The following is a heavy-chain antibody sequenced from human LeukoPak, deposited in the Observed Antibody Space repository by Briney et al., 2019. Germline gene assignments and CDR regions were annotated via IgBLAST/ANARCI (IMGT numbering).Heavy chain of an antibody. CDR1: GFISSDHY. J-gene: IGHJ4*02. V-gene: IGHV3-11*04. Sequence: GGSLRLSCVASGFISSDHYMSWIRQAPGKGLEWVSYYADSVKGRFTISRDNAKNSLFLQMNSLRAEDTAVYYCARRGLSSTGLDYWGQGTLVTVSS. D-gene: IGHD2-2*01. CDR3: ARRGLSSTGLDY.